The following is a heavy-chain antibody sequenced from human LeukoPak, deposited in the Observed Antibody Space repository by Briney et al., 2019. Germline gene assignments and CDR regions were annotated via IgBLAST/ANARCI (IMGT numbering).Heavy chain of an antibody. Sequence: SVTLSLTCAVYGGSFSGYYWSWIRQPPGKGLEWIGEINHSGSTNYNPSLKSRVTISVDTSKNQFSLKLSSVTAADTAVYYCARGGGYEPFDYWGQGTLVTVSS. CDR2: INHSGST. D-gene: IGHD2-2*01. V-gene: IGHV4-34*01. CDR1: GGSFSGYY. J-gene: IGHJ4*02. CDR3: ARGGGYEPFDY.